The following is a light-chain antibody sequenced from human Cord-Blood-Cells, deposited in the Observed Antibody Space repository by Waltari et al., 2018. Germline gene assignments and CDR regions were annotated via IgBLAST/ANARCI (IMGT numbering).Light chain of an antibody. V-gene: IGLV3-19*01. CDR3: NSRDSSGNHVV. J-gene: IGLJ2*01. CDR1: RLSSYY. CDR2: GKN. Sequence: SSELTQDPAVSVALGQTVRITCQGDRLSSYYASWYQQKPGQAPVLGIYGKNNRPSGIPDRFSGSSSGNTASLTITGAQAEDEADYYCNSRDSSGNHVVFGGGTKLTVL.